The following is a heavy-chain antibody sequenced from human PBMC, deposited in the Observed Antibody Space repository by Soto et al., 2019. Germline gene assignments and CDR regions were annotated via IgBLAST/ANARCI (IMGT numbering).Heavy chain of an antibody. CDR2: IYWNDDK. V-gene: IGHV2-5*01. J-gene: IGHJ3*02. Sequence: SGPTLVKPTQTLTLTCTFSGFSLSTSGVGVGWIRQPPGKALEWLALIYWNDDKRYSPSLKSRLTITKDTSKNQVVLTMTNMDPVDTATYYCAHSYGGTSSGAFDIWGQGTMVTVSS. D-gene: IGHD2-15*01. CDR3: AHSYGGTSSGAFDI. CDR1: GFSLSTSGVG.